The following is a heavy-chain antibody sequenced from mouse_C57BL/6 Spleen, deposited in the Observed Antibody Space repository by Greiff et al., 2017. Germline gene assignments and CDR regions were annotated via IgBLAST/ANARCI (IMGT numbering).Heavy chain of an antibody. CDR3: ARSEELDYFDY. V-gene: IGHV1-26*01. J-gene: IGHJ2*01. D-gene: IGHD1-3*01. CDR2: INPNNGGT. CDR1: GYTFTDYY. Sequence: EVQLQQSGPELVKPGASVKISCKASGYTFTDYYMNWVKQSHGKSLEWIGDINPNNGGTSYNQKFKGKATLTVDKSSSTAYMELLSLTSEDSAVYYCARSEELDYFDYWGQGTTLTVSS.